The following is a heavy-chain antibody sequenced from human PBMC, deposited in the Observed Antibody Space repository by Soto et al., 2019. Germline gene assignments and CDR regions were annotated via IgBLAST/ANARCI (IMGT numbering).Heavy chain of an antibody. CDR3: AREVIAAAGPGMDV. CDR1: GGSISSYY. Sequence: QVQLQESGPGLVKPSETLSLTCTVSGGSISSYYWSWIRQPPGKGLEWIGYIYYSGSTNYNPSLKSPVTKSVDPSKTQCCLELSSVTAADTAVYYCAREVIAAAGPGMDVWGQGTTVTVSS. J-gene: IGHJ6*02. CDR2: IYYSGST. D-gene: IGHD6-13*01. V-gene: IGHV4-59*01.